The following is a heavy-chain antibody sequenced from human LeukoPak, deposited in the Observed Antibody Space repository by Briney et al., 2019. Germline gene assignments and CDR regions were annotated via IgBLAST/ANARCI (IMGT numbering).Heavy chain of an antibody. CDR3: AKSYDYVWGSYRLQH. V-gene: IGHV3-23*01. J-gene: IGHJ1*01. CDR2: ISGSGGST. D-gene: IGHD3-16*02. CDR1: GFTFSSDA. Sequence: GGSLRLSCAASGFTFSSDAMSWVRQAPGKGLEWVSAISGSGGSTYYADSVKGRFTISRDNSKNTLYLQMNSLRAEDTAVYYCAKSYDYVWGSYRLQHWGQGALVTVSS.